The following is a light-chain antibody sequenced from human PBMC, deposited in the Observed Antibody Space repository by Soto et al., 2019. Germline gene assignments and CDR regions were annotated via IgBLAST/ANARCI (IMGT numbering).Light chain of an antibody. J-gene: IGLJ1*01. Sequence: QSVLTQPPSASGSPGQSVTISCTGTSSDIGTYDYVSWYQHLPDKAPKLIIYEVSKRPSGVPDRFSGSKSGNTASLTVSGPQAEDGGDYYCCSYGGGNNFYVFGTGTKVTVL. V-gene: IGLV2-8*01. CDR1: SSDIGTYDY. CDR3: CSYGGGNNFYV. CDR2: EVS.